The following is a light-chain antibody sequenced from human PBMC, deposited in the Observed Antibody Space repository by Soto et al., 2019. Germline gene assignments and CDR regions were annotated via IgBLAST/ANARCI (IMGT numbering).Light chain of an antibody. V-gene: IGKV3-20*01. J-gene: IGKJ2*01. CDR2: GAS. Sequence: EIVLTQSPGTLSLSPGERATLSCRASQSVSSSYLAWYQQKPGQAPRLLIYGASSGATGIPDRFSGSGSGTDFTLTISRLEPEDFAVSYCQQYGSSPKYTFGQGTKLEIK. CDR1: QSVSSSY. CDR3: QQYGSSPKYT.